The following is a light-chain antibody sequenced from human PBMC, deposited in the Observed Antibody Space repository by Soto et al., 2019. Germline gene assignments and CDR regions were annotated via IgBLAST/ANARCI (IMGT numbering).Light chain of an antibody. CDR1: SSDVGGYNY. V-gene: IGLV2-14*01. Sequence: QSVLTQPASVSGSPGQSITISCTGTSSDVGGYNYVSWYQHHPGKAPKLIIYEVTNRPSGVSNRFSGSKPGNTASLTISGLQAEDEADYYCISYTSDTSPYLFGTGTKVTVL. J-gene: IGLJ1*01. CDR3: ISYTSDTSPYL. CDR2: EVT.